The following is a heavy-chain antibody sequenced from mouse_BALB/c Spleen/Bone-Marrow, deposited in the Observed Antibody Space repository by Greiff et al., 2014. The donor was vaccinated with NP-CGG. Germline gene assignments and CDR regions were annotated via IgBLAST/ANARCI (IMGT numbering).Heavy chain of an antibody. CDR3: ARHEEGYGNLFAY. Sequence: QVQLQQSGSELVKPGASVKLSCKASGYTFTDYIIHWVKQRSGQGLEWIGWFYPGSGSIKPNEKFKDRATLTADKSSSTVYMELSGLTSEDSAVYFCARHEEGYGNLFAYWGQGTLVTVSA. CDR2: FYPGSGSI. J-gene: IGHJ3*01. CDR1: GYTFTDYI. V-gene: IGHV1-62-2*01. D-gene: IGHD2-10*02.